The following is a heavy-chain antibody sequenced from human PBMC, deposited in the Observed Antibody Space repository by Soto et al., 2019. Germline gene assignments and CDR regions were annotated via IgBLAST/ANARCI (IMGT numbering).Heavy chain of an antibody. J-gene: IGHJ6*02. CDR2: ISAYNGNT. CDR3: ARYGDYCSPEDHYYGMDV. V-gene: IGHV1-18*01. D-gene: IGHD4-17*01. Sequence: QVQLVQSGAEVKKPGASVKVSCKASGYTFTSYGISWVRQAPGQGLEWMGWISAYNGNTNYAQKLQGRVTMTTDTSTSRAYMELRSLRSDDTAVYYCARYGDYCSPEDHYYGMDVWGQGTTVTVSS. CDR1: GYTFTSYG.